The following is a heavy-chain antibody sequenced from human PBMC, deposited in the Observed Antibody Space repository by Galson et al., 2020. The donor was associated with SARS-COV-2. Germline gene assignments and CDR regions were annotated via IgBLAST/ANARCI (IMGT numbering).Heavy chain of an antibody. CDR1: GFTFSDYY. V-gene: IGHV3-11*01. J-gene: IGHJ4*02. Sequence: GGSLRLSCAASGFTFSDYYIHWIRQAPGKGLEWVSYISSSGTTRYYADSVKGRFTISRDNAKNLLYLQMNSLRADDTAVYYCAREEGGWLQLRDFDDWGQGTLVTVSS. CDR3: AREEGGWLQLRDFDD. CDR2: ISSSGTTR. D-gene: IGHD5-12*01.